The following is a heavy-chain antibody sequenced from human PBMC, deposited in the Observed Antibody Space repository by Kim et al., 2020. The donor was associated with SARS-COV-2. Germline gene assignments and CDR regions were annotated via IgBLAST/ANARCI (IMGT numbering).Heavy chain of an antibody. D-gene: IGHD6-13*01. V-gene: IGHV4-59*01. Sequence: HPSLKRRVTISIDTSKNQFSLKLSSVTAADTAVYYCAREVRQQLANFDYWGQGTLVTVSS. J-gene: IGHJ4*02. CDR3: AREVRQQLANFDY.